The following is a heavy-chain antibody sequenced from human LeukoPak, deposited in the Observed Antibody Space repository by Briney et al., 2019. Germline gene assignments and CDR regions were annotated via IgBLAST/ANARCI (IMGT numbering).Heavy chain of an antibody. J-gene: IGHJ4*02. V-gene: IGHV3-23*01. CDR3: AKAGLPMATILAWIDY. CDR2: ISGSGGST. CDR1: GFTFSSYA. D-gene: IGHD5-24*01. Sequence: PGGSLRLSCAASGFTFSSYAMSWVRQAPGKGLEWVSAISGSGGSTHYADSVKGRFTFSRDNSKNTLYLQMNSLRAEDTAVYYCAKAGLPMATILAWIDYWGQGTLVTVSS.